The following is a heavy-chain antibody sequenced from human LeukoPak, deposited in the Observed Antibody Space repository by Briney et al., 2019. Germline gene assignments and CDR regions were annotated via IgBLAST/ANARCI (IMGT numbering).Heavy chain of an antibody. V-gene: IGHV3-23*01. D-gene: IGHD3-10*01. CDR3: AKDYRPFYGSGSYYNNYYYYGMDV. J-gene: IGHJ6*02. CDR1: GFTFSSYA. Sequence: GGSLRLSCAASGFTFSSYAMSWVRQAPGKGLEWVSAISGSGGSTYYADSVKGRFTVSRDNSKNTLYLQMNSLRAEDTAVYYCAKDYRPFYGSGSYYNNYYYYGMDVWGQGTTVTVSS. CDR2: ISGSGGST.